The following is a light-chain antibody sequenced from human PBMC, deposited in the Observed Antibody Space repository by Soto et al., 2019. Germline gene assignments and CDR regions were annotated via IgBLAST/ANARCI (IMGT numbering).Light chain of an antibody. CDR3: QHCDTYWP. J-gene: IGKJ1*01. V-gene: IGKV1-5*01. Sequence: DVQMTQSPSTLSASVGDTVTITCRASRGIERWLAWYQQKPGKAPRLLISDASTLEPGVPSRFSGSGSGTEFTLTITGLQPDDFATYHCQHCDTYWPFGQGTKVDSK. CDR1: RGIERW. CDR2: DAS.